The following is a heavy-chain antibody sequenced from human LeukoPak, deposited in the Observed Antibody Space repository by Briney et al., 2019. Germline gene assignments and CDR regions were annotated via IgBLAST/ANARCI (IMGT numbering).Heavy chain of an antibody. J-gene: IGHJ4*02. CDR3: VRGPPTPGFFHFFF. D-gene: IGHD2-15*01. V-gene: IGHV3-66*01. CDR2: IYSGGRT. CDR1: GLTVSSNF. Sequence: PGGSLRRSCAVSGLTVSSNFISWVRQAPGKGLEWVSVIYSGGRTYYAGSVKGRFTISRDNSKNTVDLQMSSLRVDDSAIYYCVRGPPTPGFFHFFFWGQGTLATVSS.